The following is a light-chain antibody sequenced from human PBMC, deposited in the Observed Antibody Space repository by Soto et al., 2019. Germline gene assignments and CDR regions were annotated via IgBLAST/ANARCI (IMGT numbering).Light chain of an antibody. J-gene: IGKJ1*01. V-gene: IGKV3-20*01. CDR1: QSVSSY. CDR2: GAS. Sequence: EIVLTQSPGTLSLFPGERATLSCRASQSVSSYLAWYQQKHGQAPRLLIYGASSRATGIPDRFSGSGSGTDFTLTISRLEPEDFAVYYCQQYGSSSRTFGQGTKVEIK. CDR3: QQYGSSSRT.